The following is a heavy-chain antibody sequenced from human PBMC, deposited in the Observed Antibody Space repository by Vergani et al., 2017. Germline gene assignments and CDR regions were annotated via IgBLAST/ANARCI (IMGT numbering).Heavy chain of an antibody. CDR1: GGTFPSYT. D-gene: IGHD3-22*01. J-gene: IGHJ3*02. CDR2: FIPTTGKA. V-gene: IGHV1-69*02. CDR3: ARCFTFYYVSSVSLGFLDI. Sequence: QVHLVQSGAEVRKPESSVNVSCKASGGTFPSYTINWVRQVPGQGLEWLARFIPTTGKAFYAQKLQGRVTFTADTSRGIAYMDLSSLKYEDTAMYYCARCFTFYYVSSVSLGFLDIWGKGTMFPLS.